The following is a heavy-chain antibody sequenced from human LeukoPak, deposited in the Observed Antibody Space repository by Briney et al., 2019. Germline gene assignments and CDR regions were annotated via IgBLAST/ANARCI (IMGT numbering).Heavy chain of an antibody. J-gene: IGHJ4*02. V-gene: IGHV1-69*13. CDR3: ARGMLFGSWSHFDY. Sequence: SVKVSCKASGGTFSSYAISRVRQAPGQGLEWMGGIIPIFGTANYAQKFQGRVTITADESTSTAYMELSSLRSEDTAVYYCARGMLFGSWSHFDYWGQGTLVTVSS. CDR2: IIPIFGTA. D-gene: IGHD6-13*01. CDR1: GGTFSSYA.